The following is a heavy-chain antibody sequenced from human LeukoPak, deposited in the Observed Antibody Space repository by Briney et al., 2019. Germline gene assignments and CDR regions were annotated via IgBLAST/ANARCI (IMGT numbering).Heavy chain of an antibody. CDR1: GYTFTGYY. V-gene: IGHV1-2*02. CDR2: INPNSGGT. J-gene: IGHJ4*02. CDR3: ARVASRYDFWSGYYTWGVATGDFDY. D-gene: IGHD3-3*01. Sequence: ASVKVSCKASGYTFTGYYMHWVRQAPGQGLEWMGWINPNSGGTNYAQKFQGRVTMTRDTSISTAYMELSRLRSDDTAVYCCARVASRYDFWSGYYTWGVATGDFDYWGQGTLVTVSS.